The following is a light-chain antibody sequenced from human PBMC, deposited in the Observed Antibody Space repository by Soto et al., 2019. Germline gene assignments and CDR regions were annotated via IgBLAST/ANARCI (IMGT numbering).Light chain of an antibody. CDR2: GAS. CDR3: EQYGNSHLT. V-gene: IGKV3-20*01. Sequence: EIVLTQSPGTLSLSPGETATLSCRASQSVSSNYLAWYQRTPGQGPRLLIYGASSRATGIPDRFSGSGSGTDFTLTISRMEPEDFAVAYCEQYGNSHLTFGPGTKVDIK. J-gene: IGKJ3*01. CDR1: QSVSSNY.